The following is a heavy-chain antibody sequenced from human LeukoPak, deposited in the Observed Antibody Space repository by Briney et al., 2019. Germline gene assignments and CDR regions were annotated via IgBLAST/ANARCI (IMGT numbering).Heavy chain of an antibody. CDR1: GYRFTSYW. CDR2: IYPDDSDT. D-gene: IGHD3-22*01. CDR3: ARLGDSSGYAYNWFDP. J-gene: IGHJ5*02. Sequence: GESLKTSCKGSGYRFTSYWIGWVRQMPGRGLEWMGIIYPDDSDTRYSPSFQGHVTISADKSISTAYLQWSSLKASDTAMYYCARLGDSSGYAYNWFDPWGQGTLVTVSS. V-gene: IGHV5-51*01.